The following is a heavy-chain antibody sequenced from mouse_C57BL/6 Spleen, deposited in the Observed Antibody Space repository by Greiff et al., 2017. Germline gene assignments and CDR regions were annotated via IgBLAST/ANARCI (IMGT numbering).Heavy chain of an antibody. Sequence: EVHLVESEGGLVQPGSSMKLSCTASGFTFSDYYMAWVRQVPEKGLEWVANINYDGSSTYYLDSLKSRFIISRDNAKNILYLQMSSLKSEDTATYYCAREGNYPPYYYAMDYWGQGTSVTVSS. V-gene: IGHV5-16*01. D-gene: IGHD2-1*01. CDR2: INYDGSST. CDR3: AREGNYPPYYYAMDY. CDR1: GFTFSDYY. J-gene: IGHJ4*01.